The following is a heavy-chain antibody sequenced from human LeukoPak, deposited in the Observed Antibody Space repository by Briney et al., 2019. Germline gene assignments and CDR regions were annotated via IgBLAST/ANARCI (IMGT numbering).Heavy chain of an antibody. D-gene: IGHD3-10*01. CDR3: AKDPNMVRGAPYYFDY. CDR2: ISGSGGTT. J-gene: IGHJ4*02. CDR1: GFIFSNYV. Sequence: QSGGSLRLSCAASGFIFSNYVMSWVRQAPGKGLEWVSAISGSGGTTYDADSVKGRFTISRDNSKNTLYLQMNSLRAEDTAVYYCAKDPNMVRGAPYYFDYWGQGTLVTVSS. V-gene: IGHV3-23*01.